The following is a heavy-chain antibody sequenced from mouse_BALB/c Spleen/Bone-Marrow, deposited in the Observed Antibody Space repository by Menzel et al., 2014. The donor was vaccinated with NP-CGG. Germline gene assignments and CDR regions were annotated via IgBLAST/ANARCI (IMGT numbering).Heavy chain of an antibody. Sequence: QVQLQQSGAELVRPGASVKLSCKASGYTFTSYWINWVKQRPGQGLEWIGNIYPSDSYTNYNQKFKDKATLTVDKSSSTAYMQLSSPTSEDSAVYYCTRWDGNYVCWYFDVWGAGTTVTVSS. CDR2: IYPSDSYT. J-gene: IGHJ1*01. D-gene: IGHD2-1*01. CDR1: GYTFTSYW. V-gene: IGHV1-69*02. CDR3: TRWDGNYVCWYFDV.